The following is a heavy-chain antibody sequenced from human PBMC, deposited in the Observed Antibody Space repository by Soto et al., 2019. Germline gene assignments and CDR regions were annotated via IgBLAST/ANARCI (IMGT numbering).Heavy chain of an antibody. CDR1: GFTFSSYA. CDR2: ISYDGSNK. CDR3: AREPGSIAVAGMQRWYFDL. V-gene: IGHV3-30-3*01. Sequence: ESGGGVVQPGRSLRLSCAASGFTFSSYAMHWVRQAPGKGLEWVAVISYDGSNKYYADSVKGRFTISRDNSKNTLYLQMNSLRAEDTAVYYCAREPGSIAVAGMQRWYFDLWGRGTLVTVSS. D-gene: IGHD6-19*01. J-gene: IGHJ2*01.